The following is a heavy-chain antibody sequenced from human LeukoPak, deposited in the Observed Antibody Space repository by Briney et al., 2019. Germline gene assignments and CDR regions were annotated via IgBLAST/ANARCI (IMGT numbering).Heavy chain of an antibody. CDR1: GGSFSGYY. CDR3: ARIRRPLRGYFDH. CDR2: INQIGNT. D-gene: IGHD3-16*01. J-gene: IGHJ4*02. V-gene: IGHV4-34*01. Sequence: SETLALTCYLYGGSFSGYYWSWIRQSPGKGLEWIGEINQIGNTNYIPSLKSRLTISIDTSNNQFSLNLTSVTAADTGVYYCARIRRPLRGYFDHWGQGTLVT.